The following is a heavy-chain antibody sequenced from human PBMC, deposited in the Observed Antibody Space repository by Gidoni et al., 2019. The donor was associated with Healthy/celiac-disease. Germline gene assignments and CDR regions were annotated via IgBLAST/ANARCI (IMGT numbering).Heavy chain of an antibody. CDR3: AKGGYSYGYGVDY. J-gene: IGHJ4*02. CDR1: GFTFSSYA. V-gene: IGHV3-23*01. Sequence: EVQLLASWGGFVQPGGPLRLSCAASGFTFSSYAMSWVRQAPGKGLEWVSAISGSGGSTYYADSVKGRFNISRDNSKNTLYLQMNSLRAEDTAVYYCAKGGYSYGYGVDYWGQGTLVTVSS. D-gene: IGHD5-18*01. CDR2: ISGSGGST.